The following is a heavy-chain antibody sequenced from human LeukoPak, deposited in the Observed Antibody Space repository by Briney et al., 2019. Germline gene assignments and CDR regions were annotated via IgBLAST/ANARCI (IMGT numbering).Heavy chain of an antibody. V-gene: IGHV3-21*04. J-gene: IGHJ4*02. CDR3: ARGRFIAGTTAYYFDY. CDR1: GFTFSSYT. D-gene: IGHD1-26*01. Sequence: PGGSLRLSCAASGFTFSSYTMHWIRQAPGKGLEWVSSISGSNSYIFYADSVKGRFTVSRDNAKDSLYLQMNSLRAEDTAVYYCARGRFIAGTTAYYFDYRGQGTLVTVSS. CDR2: ISGSNSYI.